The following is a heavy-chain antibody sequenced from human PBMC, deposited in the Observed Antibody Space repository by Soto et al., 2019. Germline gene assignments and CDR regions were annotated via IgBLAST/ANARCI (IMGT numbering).Heavy chain of an antibody. V-gene: IGHV3-23*01. CDR1: GFTLCSYA. Sequence: GGSLRLSCAASGFTLCSYAMSWVRQAPGEGLEGALAISGSGGSTYYADSVKGRFTISRDNSKNTLYLQMNSLRAEDTAVYYCAKDPYYYDSSGYRPLVGPFDPWGQGTLVTVSS. D-gene: IGHD3-22*01. CDR2: ISGSGGST. J-gene: IGHJ5*02. CDR3: AKDPYYYDSSGYRPLVGPFDP.